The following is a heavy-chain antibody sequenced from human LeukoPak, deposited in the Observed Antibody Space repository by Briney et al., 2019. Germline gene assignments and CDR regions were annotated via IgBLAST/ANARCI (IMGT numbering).Heavy chain of an antibody. Sequence: GGSLRLSCVASGFTFSSYEMTWVRQAPGKGLEWVSYISSSGSTIYYADSVKGRFTISRDNAKNSLYLQMNSLRAEDTAVYYCARDSYDYVWGSYRSSYFDSWGQGTLVTVSS. CDR3: ARDSYDYVWGSYRSSYFDS. J-gene: IGHJ4*02. CDR1: GFTFSSYE. CDR2: ISSSGSTI. V-gene: IGHV3-48*03. D-gene: IGHD3-16*02.